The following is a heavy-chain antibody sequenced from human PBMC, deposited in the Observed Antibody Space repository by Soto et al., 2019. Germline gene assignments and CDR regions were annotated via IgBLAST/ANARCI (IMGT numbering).Heavy chain of an antibody. Sequence: QVQLVQSGAEVKKPGSSVKVSCKASGGIFSTYAISWLRRGPGQGLEWMGGIIPIFGTPNYAQRFQDRVKITADESTSTAYMELSRLRSEDTAVYYCARDRDDYGSGNYYNRIDFWGQGTLVAVSS. CDR2: IIPIFGTP. CDR1: GGIFSTYA. D-gene: IGHD3-10*01. V-gene: IGHV1-69*01. CDR3: ARDRDDYGSGNYYNRIDF. J-gene: IGHJ4*02.